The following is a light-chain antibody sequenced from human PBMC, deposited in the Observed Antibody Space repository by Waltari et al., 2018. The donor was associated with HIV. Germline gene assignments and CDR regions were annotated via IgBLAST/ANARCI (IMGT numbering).Light chain of an antibody. CDR3: AAWDDSLNGVV. J-gene: IGLJ2*01. Sequence: QSVLTQPPSASGTPGQRVTISCSGSSSNIGSNTVNWYQQLPGTAPKLLIYSNNQRTSGVPDRLSGSKSGTSASLAISGLQSEDEADYYCAAWDDSLNGVVFGGGTKLTVL. V-gene: IGLV1-44*01. CDR2: SNN. CDR1: SSNIGSNT.